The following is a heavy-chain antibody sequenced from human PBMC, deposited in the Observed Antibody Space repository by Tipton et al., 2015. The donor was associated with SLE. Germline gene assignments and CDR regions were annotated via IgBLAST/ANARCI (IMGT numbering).Heavy chain of an antibody. D-gene: IGHD3-10*01. J-gene: IGHJ3*02. CDR3: VRGSGNPAFNI. CDR1: GFTFSIYS. V-gene: IGHV3-48*01. CDR2: IGSSVDST. Sequence: FLRLSCAASGFTFSIYSMNWVRQAPGKGLEWVSYIGSSVDSTYYADSVKGRFTISRDNAKNLLYLQMNSLRAEDTAVYYCVRGSGNPAFNIWGQGTMVTVSS.